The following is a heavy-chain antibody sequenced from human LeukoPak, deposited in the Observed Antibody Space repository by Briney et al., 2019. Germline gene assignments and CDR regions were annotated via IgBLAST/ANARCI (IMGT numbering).Heavy chain of an antibody. V-gene: IGHV7-4-1*02. CDR3: ARDPVTMVRGVILGYYYYYMDV. D-gene: IGHD3-10*01. J-gene: IGHJ6*03. CDR2: INTNTGNP. Sequence: GASVKVSCKASGYTFTSYAMNWVRQAPGQGLEWMEWINTNTGNPTYAQGFTGRFVFSLDTSVSTAYLQISSLKAEDTAVYYCARDPVTMVRGVILGYYYYYMDVWGKGTTVTVSS. CDR1: GYTFTSYA.